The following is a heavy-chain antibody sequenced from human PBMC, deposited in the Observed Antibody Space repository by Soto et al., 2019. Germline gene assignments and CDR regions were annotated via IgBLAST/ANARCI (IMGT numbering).Heavy chain of an antibody. CDR1: GFTFSTYA. V-gene: IGHV3-30-3*01. J-gene: IGHJ6*02. CDR3: ARPVVAFYYYGMDV. Sequence: GGSLRLSCVASGFTFSTYAMEWVRQAPGKGLDWVAVISYDGSEKYYADSVQGRFTISRDNSRNTLSLQMNSLRPEDTAVYFCARPVVAFYYYGMDVWGQGTTVTVSS. CDR2: ISYDGSEK. D-gene: IGHD3-22*01.